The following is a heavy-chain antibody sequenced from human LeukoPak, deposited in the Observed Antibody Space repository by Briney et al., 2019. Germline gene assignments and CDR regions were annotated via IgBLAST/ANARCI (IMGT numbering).Heavy chain of an antibody. CDR2: INPNSGGT. CDR1: GYTFTGYY. V-gene: IGHV1-2*02. J-gene: IGHJ3*02. Sequence: ASVKVSCKASGYTFTGYYMHWVRQAPGQGLEWMGWINPNSGGTNYAQKFQGRVTMTRDMSTSTVYMELSSLRSEDTAVYYCARESDFDAFDIWGQGTMVTVSS. D-gene: IGHD3-3*01. CDR3: ARESDFDAFDI.